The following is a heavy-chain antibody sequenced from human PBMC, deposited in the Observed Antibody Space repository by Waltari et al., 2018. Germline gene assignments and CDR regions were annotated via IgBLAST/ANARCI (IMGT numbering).Heavy chain of an antibody. D-gene: IGHD4-4*01. CDR3: ARDLGGYSNCCY. Sequence: QVQLVESGGGVVQPGRSLRLSCAASGFTFSSYAMHWVRQAPGNGLEWVAVISYDGSNKYYAHSVKGRFTISRDNSKNTLYLQMNSLRAEDTAVYYCARDLGGYSNCCYWGQGTLVTVSS. CDR1: GFTFSSYA. J-gene: IGHJ4*02. CDR2: ISYDGSNK. V-gene: IGHV3-30-3*01.